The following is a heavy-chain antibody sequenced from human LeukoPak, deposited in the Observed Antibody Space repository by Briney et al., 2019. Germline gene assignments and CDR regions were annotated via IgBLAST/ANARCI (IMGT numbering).Heavy chain of an antibody. V-gene: IGHV3-23*01. J-gene: IGHJ6*02. CDR3: AKAGSGSYLSYYYGMDV. CDR1: GFTFSSYA. Sequence: GGSLRLSCAASGFTFSSYAMSWVRQAPGKGLEWVSAISGSGGSTYYADSVKGRFTISRDNSKNTLYLQMNSLRAEDTAVYYCAKAGSGSYLSYYYGMDVWGQGTTVTVSS. D-gene: IGHD1-26*01. CDR2: ISGSGGST.